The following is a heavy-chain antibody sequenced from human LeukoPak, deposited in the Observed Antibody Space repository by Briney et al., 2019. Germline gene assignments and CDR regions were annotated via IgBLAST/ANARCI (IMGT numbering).Heavy chain of an antibody. V-gene: IGHV4-59*01. CDR2: IYYSGST. Sequence: SETLSLTCTDCGGSISSYYWSWLRQPPGKGLEWIGYIYYSGSTNYNPSLKSRVTISVDTSKNQFSLKLSSVTAADTAVYYCARSHDYGDLYYFDYWGQGTQVTVSS. J-gene: IGHJ4*02. CDR1: GGSISSYY. CDR3: ARSHDYGDLYYFDY. D-gene: IGHD4-17*01.